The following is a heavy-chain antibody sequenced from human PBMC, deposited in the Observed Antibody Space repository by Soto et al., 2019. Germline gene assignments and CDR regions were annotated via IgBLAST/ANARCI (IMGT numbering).Heavy chain of an antibody. J-gene: IGHJ4*02. Sequence: GSLRLSCAASGFTFSSYSMNWVRQAPGKGLEWVGIIWYDGSIKYYADSVKGRFTISRDNSKNTLYLEVNSLRADDTAVYYCARSFRQWLVDSWGQGALVTVSS. CDR1: GFTFSSYS. V-gene: IGHV3-33*08. CDR2: IWYDGSIK. CDR3: ARSFRQWLVDS. D-gene: IGHD6-19*01.